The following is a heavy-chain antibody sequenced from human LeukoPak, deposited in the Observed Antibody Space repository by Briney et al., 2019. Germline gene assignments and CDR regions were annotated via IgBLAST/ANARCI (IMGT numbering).Heavy chain of an antibody. CDR3: TGVSRSSWSED. D-gene: IGHD6-13*01. CDR1: GFTFSNAC. J-gene: IGHJ4*02. Sequence: GGSLGLSCAASGFTFSNACMSWVRQAPGKGLEWVGRIKSKTDGGTPDYAAPVKGRFTISRDDSKNTLYLQMNSLKTEDTAVYYCTGVSRSSWSEDWGQGTLVTVSS. V-gene: IGHV3-15*01. CDR2: IKSKTDGGTP.